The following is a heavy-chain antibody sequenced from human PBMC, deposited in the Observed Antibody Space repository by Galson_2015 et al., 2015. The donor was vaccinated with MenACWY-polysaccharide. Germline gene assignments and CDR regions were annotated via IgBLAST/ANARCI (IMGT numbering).Heavy chain of an antibody. CDR2: IHYSGST. D-gene: IGHD2-8*01. V-gene: IGHV4-39*01. J-gene: IGHJ5*02. Sequence: SETLSLTCTVSGGSISSTTYVWAWISQPPGKGLEWVGSIHYSGSTTYNSSLKSRVTISVDTSKNQFSLKLSSVTAADTAVYYCARPKPVNGWFDPWGQGTLVTVSS. CDR1: GGSISSTTYV. CDR3: ARPKPVNGWFDP.